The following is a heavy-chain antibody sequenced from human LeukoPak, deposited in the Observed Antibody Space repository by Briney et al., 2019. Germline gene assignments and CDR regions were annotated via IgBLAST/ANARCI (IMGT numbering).Heavy chain of an antibody. CDR2: IKQDGSEE. J-gene: IGHJ4*02. CDR3: ARFQYCGGDCYLLDY. V-gene: IGHV3-7*01. Sequence: GGSLRLSCSASGFAFSSHWMTWVRQAPGKGLEWVANIKQDGSEEYYVDSVKGRFTISRDNAKNSLYLQVNSLRAEDTAVYFCARFQYCGGDCYLLDYWGQGTLVTVSS. CDR1: GFAFSSHW. D-gene: IGHD2-21*02.